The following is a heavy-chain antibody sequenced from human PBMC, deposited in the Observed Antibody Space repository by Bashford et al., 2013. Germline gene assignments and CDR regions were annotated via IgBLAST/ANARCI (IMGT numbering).Heavy chain of an antibody. CDR2: INANNGNT. V-gene: IGHV1-18*01. Sequence: VASVKVSCKASGYTFTIYGITWVRQAPGQGLEWMGWINANNGNTNYAQKFQDRVTITRDTSASTAYMELSSLRSEDTAVYYCAREVDRGSQRAFDIWGQGTMVTVSS. J-gene: IGHJ3*02. CDR1: GYTFTIYG. D-gene: IGHD1-26*01. CDR3: AREVDRGSQRAFDI.